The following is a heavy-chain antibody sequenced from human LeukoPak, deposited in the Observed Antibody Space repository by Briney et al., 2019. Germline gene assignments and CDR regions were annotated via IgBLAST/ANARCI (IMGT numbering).Heavy chain of an antibody. V-gene: IGHV4-39*07. CDR1: GGSVSSSSYY. D-gene: IGHD3-3*01. J-gene: IGHJ3*02. CDR3: ARVASGYDVFDI. CDR2: IYYSGST. Sequence: SETLSLTCTVSGGSVSSSSYYWAWIRQPPGKGLEWIGTIYYSGSTYYNPSLESRVTISVDTSKNQFSLKLSSVTPADTAVFYCARVASGYDVFDIWGQGTMVTVSS.